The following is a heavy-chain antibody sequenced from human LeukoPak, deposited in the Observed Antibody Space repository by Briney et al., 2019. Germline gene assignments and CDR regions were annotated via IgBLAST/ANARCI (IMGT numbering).Heavy chain of an antibody. Sequence: GGSLRLSCGASGFTFSTYGMTWVRQAPGKGPEWVSGISGSGDTTKYADSVKGRFTISRDNSKNTLYLQMNSLRAEDTAVYYCARDLGGNWGASTDYWGQGTLVTVSS. D-gene: IGHD7-27*01. CDR3: ARDLGGNWGASTDY. CDR2: ISGSGDTT. J-gene: IGHJ4*02. V-gene: IGHV3-23*01. CDR1: GFTFSTYG.